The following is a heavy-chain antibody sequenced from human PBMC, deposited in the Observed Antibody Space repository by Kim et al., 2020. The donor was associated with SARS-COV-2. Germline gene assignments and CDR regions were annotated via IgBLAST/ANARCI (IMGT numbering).Heavy chain of an antibody. J-gene: IGHJ4*02. Sequence: SETLSLTCTVSGASISRPGYYWTWIRQHPGKGLEWIGYIDSSGMTNYNPSLKSRLAFSRDTSKNQFSLNLSSVTAADTAVYYCARETCYSGSEYWGQGT. CDR1: GASISRPGYY. V-gene: IGHV4-31*03. CDR3: ARETCYSGSEY. D-gene: IGHD3-10*01. CDR2: IDSSGMT.